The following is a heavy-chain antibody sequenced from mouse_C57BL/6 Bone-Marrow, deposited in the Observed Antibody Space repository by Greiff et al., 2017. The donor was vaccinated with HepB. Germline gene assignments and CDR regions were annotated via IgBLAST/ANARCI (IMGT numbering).Heavy chain of an antibody. J-gene: IGHJ4*01. Sequence: EVKVEESGGGLVQPGGSMKLSCAASGFTFSDSWMDWVRQSPEKGLEWVAEIRNKANNHATYYAESVKGRFTISRDDSTSSVYLQMNSLRAADTGIYYCTRDYYGSSYGYYYAMDYWGQGTSVTVSS. CDR2: IRNKANNHAT. CDR3: TRDYYGSSYGYYYAMDY. D-gene: IGHD1-1*01. CDR1: GFTFSDSW. V-gene: IGHV6-6*01.